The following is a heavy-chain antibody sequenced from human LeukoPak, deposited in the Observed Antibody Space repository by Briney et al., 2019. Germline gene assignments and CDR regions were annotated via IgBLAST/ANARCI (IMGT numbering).Heavy chain of an antibody. J-gene: IGHJ6*03. Sequence: SETLSLTCTVSGGSISSSSYYWGWIRQPPGKGLEWIGSIHYSGSTNYNPSLKSRVTISVDTSKNQFSLKLSYVTGADTAVYYCARGYCSGGSCYSYYYYNYMDVWGKGTTVTVSS. CDR3: ARGYCSGGSCYSYYYYNYMDV. CDR1: GGSISSSSYY. V-gene: IGHV4-39*07. D-gene: IGHD2-15*01. CDR2: IHYSGST.